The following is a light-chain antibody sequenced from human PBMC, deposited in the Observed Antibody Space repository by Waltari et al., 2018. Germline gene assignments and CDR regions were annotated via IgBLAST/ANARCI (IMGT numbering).Light chain of an antibody. CDR2: DAS. Sequence: AVQLTQSPSSLSTSVGARVTITCRESEGLTRDLVWYQQRPGRPPTLLIYDASTLHTGVASRFSGSGYAIDFTLTISSLQPEDFGTYCCEQFHTYPRTFGGGTKVEIK. V-gene: IGKV1-13*02. CDR3: EQFHTYPRT. J-gene: IGKJ4*01. CDR1: EGLTRD.